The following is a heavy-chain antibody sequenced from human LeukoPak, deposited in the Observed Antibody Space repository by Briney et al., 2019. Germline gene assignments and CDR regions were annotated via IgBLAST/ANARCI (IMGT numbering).Heavy chain of an antibody. Sequence: PGGSLRLSCAASGFTFSSYAMHWVRQAPGKGLEWVAVISYDGINKYYADSVKGRFTISRDNSKNTLYLQMNSLRAEDTAVYYCARGAGYNYPYYFDYWGQGTLVTVSS. J-gene: IGHJ4*02. CDR3: ARGAGYNYPYYFDY. V-gene: IGHV3-30*04. CDR1: GFTFSSYA. CDR2: ISYDGINK. D-gene: IGHD5-24*01.